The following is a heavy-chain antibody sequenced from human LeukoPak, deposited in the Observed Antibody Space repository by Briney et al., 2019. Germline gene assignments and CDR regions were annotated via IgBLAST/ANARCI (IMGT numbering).Heavy chain of an antibody. D-gene: IGHD6-13*01. CDR1: GFTFSSYA. V-gene: IGHV3-23*01. CDR3: AKVYLAAAGGLGFDY. J-gene: IGHJ4*02. CDR2: ISGSGGST. Sequence: GESLRLSYAASGFTFSSYAMSWVRQAPGKGLEWVSAISGSGGSTYYADSVKGRFTISRDNSKNTLYLQMNSLRAEDTAVYYCAKVYLAAAGGLGFDYWGQGTLVTVSS.